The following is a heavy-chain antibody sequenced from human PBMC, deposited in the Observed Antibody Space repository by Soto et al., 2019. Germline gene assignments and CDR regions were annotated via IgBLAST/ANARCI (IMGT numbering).Heavy chain of an antibody. Sequence: QVQLVESGGGVVQPGRSLRLSCAASGFTFSSDAMHWVRQALGKGLEWVAVISYDGSKKDYADSVKGRFTISRDNSKNTLYLQMNSLRAEDTAVYYCAGAYAAITPGDYWGQGTLVTVSS. CDR2: ISYDGSKK. CDR3: AGAYAAITPGDY. V-gene: IGHV3-30-3*01. D-gene: IGHD1-20*01. J-gene: IGHJ4*02. CDR1: GFTFSSDA.